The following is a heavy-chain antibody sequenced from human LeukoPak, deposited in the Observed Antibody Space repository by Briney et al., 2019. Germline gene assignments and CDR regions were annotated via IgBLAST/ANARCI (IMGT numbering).Heavy chain of an antibody. V-gene: IGHV1-2*02. Sequence: AASVKVSCKASGYTFTGYYMNWVRQAPGQGLEWMGWINPNSGGTNYEQKFQGRVIMTRDTSISTAYMELSRLKSDDTAVYYCARDVESITWRFDYWGQGTLVTVSS. CDR1: GYTFTGYY. J-gene: IGHJ4*02. D-gene: IGHD2-21*01. CDR3: ARDVESITWRFDY. CDR2: INPNSGGT.